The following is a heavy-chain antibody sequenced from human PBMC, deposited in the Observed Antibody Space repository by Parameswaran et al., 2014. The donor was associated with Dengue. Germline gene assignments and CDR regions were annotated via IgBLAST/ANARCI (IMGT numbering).Heavy chain of an antibody. CDR2: LYYSGST. J-gene: IGHJ6*02. CDR3: ARLKDDFSSGYDTRYYYYGMDV. D-gene: IGHD3-3*01. Sequence: VRQAPGKGLEWIGYLYYSGSTYYNPSLKSRVTISVDTSKNQFSLKLSSVTAADTAVYYCARLKDDFSSGYDTRYYYYGMDVWGQGTTVTVSS. V-gene: IGHV4-30-4*01.